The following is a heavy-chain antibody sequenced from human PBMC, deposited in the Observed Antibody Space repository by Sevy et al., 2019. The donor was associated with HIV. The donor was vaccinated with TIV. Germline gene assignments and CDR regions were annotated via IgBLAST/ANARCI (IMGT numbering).Heavy chain of an antibody. CDR2: ISGSGGST. Sequence: GGSLRLSCAASGFTFTSCAMSWVRQAPGKGLEWVSGISGSGGSTYYLDSVKGRFTISRHNSKNTLYLQMNNVRAEDAAVYYCAKKQWELPTRSYFDFWGQGTLVTVSS. CDR1: GFTFTSCA. CDR3: AKKQWELPTRSYFDF. J-gene: IGHJ4*02. V-gene: IGHV3-23*01. D-gene: IGHD1-26*01.